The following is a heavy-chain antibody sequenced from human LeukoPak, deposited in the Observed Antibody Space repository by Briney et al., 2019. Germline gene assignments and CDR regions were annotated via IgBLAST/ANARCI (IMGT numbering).Heavy chain of an antibody. CDR2: VYRGGST. CDR3: ARDKAGNRYFDS. V-gene: IGHV3-53*01. D-gene: IGHD6-19*01. Sequence: GGSLRLSCAAWGFTVSINYMSWLPQAPGRGLDWVSIVYRGGSTYYADSVKGRFTISRDNSKNTLYLQMNSLRAEDTAVYYCARDKAGNRYFDSWGQGTLVTVSS. J-gene: IGHJ4*02. CDR1: GFTVSINY.